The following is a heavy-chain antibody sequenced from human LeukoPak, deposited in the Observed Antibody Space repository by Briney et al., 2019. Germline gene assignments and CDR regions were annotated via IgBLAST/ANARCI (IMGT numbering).Heavy chain of an antibody. V-gene: IGHV1-8*03. J-gene: IGHJ4*02. CDR2: MNPNSGNT. Sequence: ASVKVSCKASGYTFTSNDINWVRQATGQGLEWMGWMNPNSGNTGYAQKFQGRVTITRNTSISTAYMELSSLRSEDTAVYYCARGMTYYDFWSGYYQLPYYFDYWGQGTLVTVSS. D-gene: IGHD3-3*01. CDR1: GYTFTSND. CDR3: ARGMTYYDFWSGYYQLPYYFDY.